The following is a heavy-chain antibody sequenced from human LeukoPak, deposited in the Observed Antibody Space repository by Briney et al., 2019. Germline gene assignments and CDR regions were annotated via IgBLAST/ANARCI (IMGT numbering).Heavy chain of an antibody. J-gene: IGHJ4*02. CDR3: AKDLPQYCTSTSCLTPFDY. CDR1: GFTFRTYG. V-gene: IGHV3-23*01. CDR2: ISGSGNRT. Sequence: GGSLRLSCAASGFTFRTYGMSWVRQAPGKGLQWVSAISGSGNRTYYADSVKGRFTISRDNSKNTVYLQMNSLRAEDTAVYYCAKDLPQYCTSTSCLTPFDYRGQGTLVTVSS. D-gene: IGHD2-2*01.